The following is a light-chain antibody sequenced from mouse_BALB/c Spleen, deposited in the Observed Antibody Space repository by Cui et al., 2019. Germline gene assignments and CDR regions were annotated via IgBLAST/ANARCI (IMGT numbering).Light chain of an antibody. V-gene: IGKV14-111*01. CDR2: RAN. CDR3: LQYDEFPFT. Sequence: DIKMTQSPSSMYASLGERVTITCKASQDINSYLSWFQQKPGKSPKTLIYRANRLVDGVPSRFSGSGSGQDYSLTISSLEYEDMGIYYCLQYDEFPFTFGSGTKLEI. CDR1: QDINSY. J-gene: IGKJ4*01.